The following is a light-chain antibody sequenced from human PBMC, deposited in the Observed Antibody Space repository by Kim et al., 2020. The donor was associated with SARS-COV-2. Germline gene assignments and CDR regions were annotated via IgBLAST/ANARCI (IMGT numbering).Light chain of an antibody. CDR2: CIS. J-gene: IGKJ4*01. CDR3: QQYGSSPLT. V-gene: IGKV3-20*01. Sequence: PGERATLSCRASQGVNNNYFAWYLQKPGQASRLLIYCISRRATGIPDRVSGRGSGTDFTLAISRLEPEDFAVYFCQQYGSSPLTFGGGTKVDIK. CDR1: QGVNNNY.